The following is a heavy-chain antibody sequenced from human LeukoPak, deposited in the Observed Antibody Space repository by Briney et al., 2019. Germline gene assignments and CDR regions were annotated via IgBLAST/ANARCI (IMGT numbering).Heavy chain of an antibody. CDR2: ISGSGGST. D-gene: IGHD3-10*01. V-gene: IGHV3-23*01. Sequence: GGSLRRSCAASGFTFSSYAMSWVRQAPGKGLEWVSAISGSGGSTYYADSVKGRFTISRDNPKNTLYLQMNSLRAEDTAVYYCAKASSLWFGELFDAFDIWGQGTMVTVSS. J-gene: IGHJ3*02. CDR1: GFTFSSYA. CDR3: AKASSLWFGELFDAFDI.